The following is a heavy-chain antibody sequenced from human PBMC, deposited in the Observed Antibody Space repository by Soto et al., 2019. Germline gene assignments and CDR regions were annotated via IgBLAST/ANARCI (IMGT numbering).Heavy chain of an antibody. D-gene: IGHD1-1*01. CDR2: IYWDDER. CDR3: VRRTTAFDC. CDR1: GFSLSTSGVG. Sequence: QITLKESGPTLVKPTQTLTLTCTFSGFSLSTSGVGVGWIRQPPGRAPDWLALIYWDDERRYSPSLNNRLTITKDTSKNQVVLTMTNMDHVDTATYYCVRRTTAFDCWGQGTLVTVSS. V-gene: IGHV2-5*02. J-gene: IGHJ4*02.